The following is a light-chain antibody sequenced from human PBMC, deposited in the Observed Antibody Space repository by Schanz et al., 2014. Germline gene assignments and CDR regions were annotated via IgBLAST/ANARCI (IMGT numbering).Light chain of an antibody. J-gene: IGLJ3*02. CDR3: SSNVGSNNVQ. V-gene: IGLV2-8*01. CDR2: DVS. Sequence: QSALTQPPSASGSPGQSVAISCTGTSSDVGGYNYVSWYQHHPGKAPKLMIYDVSKRPSGVPDRFSGSKSGNTAFLTVSGLQAEDEAEYYCSSNVGSNNVQFGGGTKLTVL. CDR1: SSDVGGYNY.